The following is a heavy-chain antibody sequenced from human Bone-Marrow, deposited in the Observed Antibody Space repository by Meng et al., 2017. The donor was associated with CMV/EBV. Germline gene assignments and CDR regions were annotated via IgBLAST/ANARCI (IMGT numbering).Heavy chain of an antibody. Sequence: ASVKVSCKASGYTFTSYYMHWVRQAPGQGLEWMGIINPSGGSTSYAQKFQGRVTMTRDTSTSTVYMELSSLRSEDTAVYYCARDRGRQLTIRSDYYYYGMDVWGQGTMVTVSS. D-gene: IGHD3-3*01. V-gene: IGHV1-46*01. CDR2: INPSGGST. J-gene: IGHJ6*02. CDR3: ARDRGRQLTIRSDYYYYGMDV. CDR1: GYTFTSYY.